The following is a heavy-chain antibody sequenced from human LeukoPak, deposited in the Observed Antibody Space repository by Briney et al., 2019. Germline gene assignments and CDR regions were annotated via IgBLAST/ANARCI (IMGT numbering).Heavy chain of an antibody. D-gene: IGHD3-22*01. V-gene: IGHV1-24*01. CDR2: FDPEDGET. Sequence: ASVKVSCXVSGYTLTELSMHWVRQARGKGLEWMGGFDPEDGETIYAQKFQGRVTMTEDTSTDTAYMELSSLRSEDTAVYYCATGLRGGVYNYDSSGLGYFDYWGQGTLVTVSS. CDR3: ATGLRGGVYNYDSSGLGYFDY. CDR1: GYTLTELS. J-gene: IGHJ4*02.